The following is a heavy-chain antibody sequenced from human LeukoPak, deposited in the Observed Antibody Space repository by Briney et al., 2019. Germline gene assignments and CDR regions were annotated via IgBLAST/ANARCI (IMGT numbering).Heavy chain of an antibody. V-gene: IGHV4-30-4*01. CDR1: GGSITSGDHY. CDR3: AGERLGLCSAAKCSTSYGFDY. D-gene: IGHD2-15*01. J-gene: IGHJ4*02. Sequence: SETLSLTCTVSGGSITSGDHYWNWIRQGPGKALELIGYIYYSGSTYGGTYYKPSLNSRIRMSGDTSKNQFSLRLSSVTAADTAVYYCAGERLGLCSAAKCSTSYGFDYWGQGALVTVSS. CDR2: IYYSGSTYGGT.